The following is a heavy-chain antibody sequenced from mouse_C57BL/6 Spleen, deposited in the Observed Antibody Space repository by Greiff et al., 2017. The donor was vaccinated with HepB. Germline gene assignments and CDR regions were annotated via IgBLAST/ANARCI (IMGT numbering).Heavy chain of an antibody. J-gene: IGHJ2*01. CDR3: ARVGRTGGLDY. V-gene: IGHV5-4*01. CDR1: GFTFSSYA. D-gene: IGHD1-1*01. Sequence: VQLKESGGGLVKPGGSLKLSCAASGFTFSSYAMSWVRQTPEKRLEWVATISDGGSYTYYPDNVKGRFTISRDNAKNNLYLQMSHLKSEDTAMYYCARVGRTGGLDYWGQGTTLTVSS. CDR2: ISDGGSYT.